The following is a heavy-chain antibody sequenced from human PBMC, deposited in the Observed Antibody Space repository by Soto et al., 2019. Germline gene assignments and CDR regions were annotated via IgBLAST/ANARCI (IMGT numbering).Heavy chain of an antibody. CDR2: ISSNGGST. J-gene: IGHJ4*02. CDR1: RFTFSSYA. CDR3: VSFRWVRGVIMGPADY. Sequence: GSLRISCSASRFTFSSYAIHWVLQTPLNGLEYVSAISSNGGSTYYADSVKGRFTISRDNSKNTLYLQMSSLRAEDTAVYYCVSFRWVRGVIMGPADYWGQGTLVTVSS. V-gene: IGHV3-64D*06. D-gene: IGHD3-10*01.